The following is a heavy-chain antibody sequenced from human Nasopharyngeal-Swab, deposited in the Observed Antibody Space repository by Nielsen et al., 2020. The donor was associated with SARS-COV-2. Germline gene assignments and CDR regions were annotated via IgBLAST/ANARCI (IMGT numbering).Heavy chain of an antibody. D-gene: IGHD3-3*01. CDR1: GGSFSGYY. CDR3: ARGGRITIFGVVIKGLYFDC. Sequence: GSLRLSCAVYGGSFSGYYWSWIRQPPGKGLEWIGEINHSGRTNYNPSLKSRVTISVDTSKNQFSLKLSSVTAADTAVYYCARGGRITIFGVVIKGLYFDCWGQGTLVTVSS. CDR2: INHSGRT. V-gene: IGHV4-34*01. J-gene: IGHJ4*02.